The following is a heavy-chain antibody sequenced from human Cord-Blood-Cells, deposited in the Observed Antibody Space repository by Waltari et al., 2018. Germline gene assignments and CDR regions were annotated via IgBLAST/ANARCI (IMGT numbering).Heavy chain of an antibody. Sequence: EVQLVESGGGLVKPGGSLRLSCDASGFTFSSYSMNWVRQAPGKGLEWVSSISSSSSYIYYADSVKGRFTISRDNAKNSLYLQMNSLRAEDTAVYYCARELGRAFDIWGQGTMVTVSS. CDR3: ARELGRAFDI. V-gene: IGHV3-21*01. CDR1: GFTFSSYS. CDR2: ISSSSSYI. J-gene: IGHJ3*02.